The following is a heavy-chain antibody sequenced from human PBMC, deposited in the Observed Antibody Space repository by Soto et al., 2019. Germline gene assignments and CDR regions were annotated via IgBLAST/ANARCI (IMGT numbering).Heavy chain of an antibody. V-gene: IGHV3-21*01. CDR2: ISSSSSYI. CDR1: GFTFSSYS. CDR3: ARDSDSSGYPDY. D-gene: IGHD3-22*01. Sequence: SLRLSCAASGFTFSSYSMNWVRQAPGKGLEWVSSISSSSSYIYYVDSVKGRFAISRDNAKNSLYLQMNSLRAEDTAVYYCARDSDSSGYPDYWGQGTLVTVSS. J-gene: IGHJ4*02.